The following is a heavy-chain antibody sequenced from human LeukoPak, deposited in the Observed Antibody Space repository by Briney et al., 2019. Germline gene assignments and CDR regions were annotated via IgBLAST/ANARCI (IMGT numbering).Heavy chain of an antibody. J-gene: IGHJ3*02. CDR1: GYTFTSYY. Sequence: ASVKVSCKASGYTFTSYYMHWVRKATGQTLEWMGIIKPSGCSTSYPQKFQGRVTMTKDTSTSTVYMELSSLRSEDTAVYYCARDMVRGAGAFDIWGQGTMVTVSS. CDR3: ARDMVRGAGAFDI. CDR2: IKPSGCST. D-gene: IGHD3-10*01. V-gene: IGHV1-46*01.